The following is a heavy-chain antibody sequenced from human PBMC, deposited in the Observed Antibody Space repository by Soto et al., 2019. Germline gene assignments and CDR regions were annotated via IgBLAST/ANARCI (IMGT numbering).Heavy chain of an antibody. CDR2: ISAYNGNT. Sequence: QVQLVQSGAEVKKPGASVKVSCKASGYTFTNYGISWVRQAPGQGLEWMGWISAYNGNTKYAQKLQGRVTMTTDTSTSTAYMALRSLRSNDTAVYYCARGVGSGSYYNQYNWFDPWSKGTRVAVSS. CDR3: ARGVGSGSYYNQYNWFDP. CDR1: GYTFTNYG. D-gene: IGHD3-10*01. V-gene: IGHV1-18*01. J-gene: IGHJ5*02.